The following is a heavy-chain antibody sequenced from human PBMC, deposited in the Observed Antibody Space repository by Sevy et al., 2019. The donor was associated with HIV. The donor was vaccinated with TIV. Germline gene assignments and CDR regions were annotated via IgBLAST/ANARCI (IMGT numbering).Heavy chain of an antibody. Sequence: GGSLILSCAASGFTFSNYAMSWVRQAPGKGLQWVSVISTSGDNTYYADSVKGRFTISRDNSKKILYLQMSSLSAEDTAVYFCAKDPPNQDYYDSSSSGYFDSWGQGTLVTVSS. CDR3: AKDPPNQDYYDSSSSGYFDS. CDR1: GFTFSNYA. D-gene: IGHD3-22*01. CDR2: ISTSGDNT. V-gene: IGHV3-23*01. J-gene: IGHJ4*02.